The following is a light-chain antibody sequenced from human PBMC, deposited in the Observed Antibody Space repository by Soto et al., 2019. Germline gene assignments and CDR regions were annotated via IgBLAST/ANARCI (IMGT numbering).Light chain of an antibody. CDR1: QDINNY. J-gene: IGKJ5*01. CDR3: QQYGFLVT. V-gene: IGKV1-33*01. CDR2: DAS. Sequence: DIQMTQSPSSLSASVGDRVTITCQASQDINNYLNWYQQKPGKAPEIMIYDASNLQTGVPTRFSGSGSGKHFTFTISSLQPEDIATYFCQQYGFLVTFGRGTRLEIQ.